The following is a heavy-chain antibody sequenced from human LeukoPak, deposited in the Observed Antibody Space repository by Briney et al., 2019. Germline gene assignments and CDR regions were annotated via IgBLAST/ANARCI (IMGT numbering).Heavy chain of an antibody. V-gene: IGHV3-74*01. Sequence: PGGSLRLSCAASGFTFTSYWMHWVRQAPGKGLEWVATIGNTETFYADSVTGRFTISRDNSKNTVNLQMNRLRVEDTAIYYCAKDWIQFNRVFDCFDSWGQGTLVTVSS. J-gene: IGHJ4*02. D-gene: IGHD5-18*01. CDR2: IGNTET. CDR1: GFTFTSYW. CDR3: AKDWIQFNRVFDCFDS.